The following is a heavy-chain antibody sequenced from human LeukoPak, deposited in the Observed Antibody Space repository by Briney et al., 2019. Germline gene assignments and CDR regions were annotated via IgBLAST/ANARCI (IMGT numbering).Heavy chain of an antibody. CDR2: IKSKTDGGTT. D-gene: IGHD2-15*01. CDR3: TTAWMVAPDY. J-gene: IGHJ4*02. V-gene: IGHV3-15*01. Sequence: ETLSLTCTVSGGSISSYCWSWVRQAPGKGLEWVGRIKSKTDGGTTDYAAPVKGRFTISRDDSKNTLYLQMNSLKTEDTAVYYCTTAWMVAPDYWGQGTLVTVSS. CDR1: GGSISSYC.